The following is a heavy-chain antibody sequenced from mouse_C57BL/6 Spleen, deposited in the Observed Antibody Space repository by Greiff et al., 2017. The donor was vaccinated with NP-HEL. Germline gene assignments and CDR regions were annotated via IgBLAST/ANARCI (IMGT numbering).Heavy chain of an antibody. Sequence: EVMLVESGGGLVKPGGSLKLSCAASGFTFSDYGMHWVRQAPEKGLEWVAYISSGSSTIYYADTVKGRFTISRDNAKNTLFLQMTSLRSEDTAMYYCARPYDDGYYGSWFAYWGQGTLVTVSA. D-gene: IGHD2-3*01. CDR3: ARPYDDGYYGSWFAY. CDR1: GFTFSDYG. V-gene: IGHV5-17*01. J-gene: IGHJ3*01. CDR2: ISSGSSTI.